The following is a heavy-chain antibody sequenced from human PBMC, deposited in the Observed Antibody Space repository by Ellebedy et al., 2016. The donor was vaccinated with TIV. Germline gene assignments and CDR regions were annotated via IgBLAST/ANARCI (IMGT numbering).Heavy chain of an antibody. J-gene: IGHJ1*01. CDR2: ISYNGSIR. Sequence: GESLKISCAASGFNLSNNALHWVRQAPGKGMEWLAVISYNGSIRFYADSVKGRFTISRDNSKSMLYLNMNNLRTEDTALYYCAKLGVVIRGDYWGQGTLVTVSS. D-gene: IGHD3-10*01. CDR1: GFNLSNNA. CDR3: AKLGVVIRGDY. V-gene: IGHV3-30-3*02.